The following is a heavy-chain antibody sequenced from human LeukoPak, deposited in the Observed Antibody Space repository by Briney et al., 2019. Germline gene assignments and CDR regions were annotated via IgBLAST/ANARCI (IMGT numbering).Heavy chain of an antibody. CDR3: AKRGAYESMAAFDY. V-gene: IGHV3-23*01. J-gene: IGHJ4*02. Sequence: GGSLRLSCEVSGCTFNNYAMSWVRQAPGKGLEWVSAISSGGSDTYYTDSVRGRFTISRDNSKSTLYLQMSSLRAEDSAVYYCAKRGAYESMAAFDYWGQGTLVTVSS. CDR1: GCTFNNYA. CDR2: ISSGGSDT. D-gene: IGHD3-22*01.